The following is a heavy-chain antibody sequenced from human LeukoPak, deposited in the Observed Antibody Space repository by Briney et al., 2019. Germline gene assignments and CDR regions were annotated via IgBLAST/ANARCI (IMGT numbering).Heavy chain of an antibody. V-gene: IGHV4-39*01. CDR3: ARHRGSYFDY. Sequence: SETLSLTRTVSGGSISSSSYYWGWIRQPPGKGLEWIGSIYYSGSTYYNPSLKSRVTISVDTSKNQFSLKLSSVTAADTAVYYCARHRGSYFDYWGQGTLVTVSS. CDR2: IYYSGST. J-gene: IGHJ4*02. CDR1: GGSISSSSYY. D-gene: IGHD1-26*01.